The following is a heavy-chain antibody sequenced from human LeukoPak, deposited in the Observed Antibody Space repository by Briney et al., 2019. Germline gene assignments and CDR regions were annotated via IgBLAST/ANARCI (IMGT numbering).Heavy chain of an antibody. D-gene: IGHD6-13*01. CDR2: IYHGGST. Sequence: SGTLSLTCAVSGGSISSTNWWTWVRQPPGKGLEWIGEIYHGGSTNYNPSLRSRVTISLDKPKNQFSVKLNSVTAADTAVYYCARVLAYSSSSRYWYFDLWGRGTLVTVSS. CDR3: ARVLAYSSSSRYWYFDL. V-gene: IGHV4-4*02. J-gene: IGHJ2*01. CDR1: GGSISSTNW.